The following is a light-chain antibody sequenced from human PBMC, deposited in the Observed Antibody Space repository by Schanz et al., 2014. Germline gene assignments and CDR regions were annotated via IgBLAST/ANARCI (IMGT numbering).Light chain of an antibody. CDR2: DVS. V-gene: IGLV2-8*01. Sequence: QSALTQPPSASGSPGQSVTISCTGTSSDVGGYNYVSWYQHHPGKAPKLMIYDVSNRPSGVSDRFSGSKSGNTASLTVSGLQAEDEADYYCASYTNTNTWVFGGGTKVTVL. CDR1: SSDVGGYNY. CDR3: ASYTNTNTWV. J-gene: IGLJ3*02.